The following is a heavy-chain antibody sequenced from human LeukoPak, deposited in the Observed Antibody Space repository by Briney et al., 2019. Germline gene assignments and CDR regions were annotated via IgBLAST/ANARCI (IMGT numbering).Heavy chain of an antibody. CDR1: GYTFTGYY. V-gene: IGHV1-2*02. Sequence: GESLKISCKASGYTFTGYYMHWVRQAPGQGLEWVGWINPNSGGTNYAQKFQGRVTMTRDTSISTAYMELSRLRSDDTAVYYCARGPLYISSWDYWGQGTLVTVSS. D-gene: IGHD6-13*01. CDR2: INPNSGGT. J-gene: IGHJ4*02. CDR3: ARGPLYISSWDY.